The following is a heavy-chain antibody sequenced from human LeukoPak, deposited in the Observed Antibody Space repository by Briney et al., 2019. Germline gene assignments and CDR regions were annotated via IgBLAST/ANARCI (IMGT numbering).Heavy chain of an antibody. CDR3: ASFDHQYYFDY. V-gene: IGHV4-39*01. Sequence: SETLSLTCTVSGGSISSSSYYWGWIRQPPGKGLEWIGSIYYSGSTHYNPSLKSRVTISVDTSKNQFSLKLSSVTAADTAVYYCASFDHQYYFDYWGQGTLVTVSS. CDR1: GGSISSSSYY. J-gene: IGHJ4*02. CDR2: IYYSGST. D-gene: IGHD3-9*01.